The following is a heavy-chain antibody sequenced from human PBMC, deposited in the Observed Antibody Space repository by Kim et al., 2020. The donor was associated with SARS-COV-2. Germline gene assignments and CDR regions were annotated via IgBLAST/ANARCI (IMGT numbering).Heavy chain of an antibody. J-gene: IGHJ4*02. CDR1: GFTINTYV. D-gene: IGHD1-26*01. V-gene: IGHV3-30-3*01. CDR3: ARDRELSPIHYFGH. Sequence: GGSLRLSCAASGFTINTYVMHWVRQAPGKGLEWVALVSSDGSTKDYSDSVRGRFTISRDSSQNTVYLQMNSLRAEDTALYYCARDRELSPIHYFGHWGQGTRVTVSS. CDR2: VSSDGSTK.